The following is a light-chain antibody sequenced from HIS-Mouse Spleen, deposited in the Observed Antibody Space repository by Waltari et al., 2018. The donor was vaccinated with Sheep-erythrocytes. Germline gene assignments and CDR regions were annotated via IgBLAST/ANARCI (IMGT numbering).Light chain of an antibody. CDR2: EVS. CDR1: SSDVGGYNY. Sequence: QSALTQPPSASGSPGQSVPISCTGTSSDVGGYNYFSWYQQHPGKAPKRMIYEVSKRPSGVPDRFSGSKSGNTASLTVSGLQAEDEADYYCSSYAGSNNWVFGGGTKLTVL. CDR3: SSYAGSNNWV. V-gene: IGLV2-8*01. J-gene: IGLJ3*02.